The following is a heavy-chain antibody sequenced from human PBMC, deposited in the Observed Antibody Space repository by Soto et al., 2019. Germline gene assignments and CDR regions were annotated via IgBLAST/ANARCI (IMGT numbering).Heavy chain of an antibody. J-gene: IGHJ2*01. CDR1: GYTFTSYA. Sequence: QVQLVQSGAEVKKPGASVKVSCKASGYTFTSYAMHWVRQAPGQRLEWMGWINAGNGNTKYPQKFQGRVTITRGTSASTAYMELSSLRSEDTAVYYCARGGSLYWYFDLWGRGTLVTVSS. CDR2: INAGNGNT. CDR3: ARGGSLYWYFDL. V-gene: IGHV1-3*01. D-gene: IGHD1-26*01.